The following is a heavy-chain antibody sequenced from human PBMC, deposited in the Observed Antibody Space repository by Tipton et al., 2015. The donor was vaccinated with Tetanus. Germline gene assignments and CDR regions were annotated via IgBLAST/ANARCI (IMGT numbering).Heavy chain of an antibody. CDR3: ARHQSGYFTPFDY. D-gene: IGHD3-3*01. CDR1: GASIRGGTFY. J-gene: IGHJ4*01. V-gene: IGHV4-39*01. Sequence: TLSLTCTVSGASIRGGTFYWGWIRQPPGKGLEWIGSIYESGDTYYIPSLKSRVTISVDTSKNQFSLNLNSMAAAVTGVYYCARHQSGYFTPFDYWGQGNLVTVSS. CDR2: IYESGDT.